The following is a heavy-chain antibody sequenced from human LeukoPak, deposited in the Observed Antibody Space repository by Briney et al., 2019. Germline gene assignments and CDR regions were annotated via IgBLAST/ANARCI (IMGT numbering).Heavy chain of an antibody. CDR3: AKQYCTNGVCYKAFIDYFDY. D-gene: IGHD2-8*01. Sequence: PGGSLRLYCAASGFTFSSYAMSWVRQAPGKGLEWVSAISGSGGSTYYADSVKGRFTISRDNSKNTLYLQMNSLRAEDTAVYYCAKQYCTNGVCYKAFIDYFDYWGQGTLVTVSS. V-gene: IGHV3-23*01. J-gene: IGHJ4*02. CDR2: ISGSGGST. CDR1: GFTFSSYA.